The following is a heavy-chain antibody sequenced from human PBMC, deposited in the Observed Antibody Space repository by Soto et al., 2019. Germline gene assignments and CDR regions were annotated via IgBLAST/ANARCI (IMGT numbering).Heavy chain of an antibody. J-gene: IGHJ4*02. Sequence: GASVKVSCKASGGTFSSYTISWVRQAPGQGLEWMGRIIPILGIANYAQKFQGRVTITADKSTSTAYMELSSLRSEDTAVYYCARDQIGYYGILTGPEYWGQGTLVTVSS. CDR1: GGTFSSYT. V-gene: IGHV1-69*04. D-gene: IGHD3-9*01. CDR2: IIPILGIA. CDR3: ARDQIGYYGILTGPEY.